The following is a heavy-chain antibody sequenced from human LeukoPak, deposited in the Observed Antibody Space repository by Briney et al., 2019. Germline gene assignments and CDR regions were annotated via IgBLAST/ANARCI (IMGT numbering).Heavy chain of an antibody. D-gene: IGHD1-26*01. CDR3: ARDKVGTSYFDF. CDR1: GGPISGYY. Sequence: SETLSLTCTVSGGPISGYYWSWIRQPAGKGLEWIGRVYGSGSTNYNPSLKSRLTVSLDTSKNQFSLRLSSVTAADTAIYYCARDKVGTSYFDFWGQGALVTVSS. V-gene: IGHV4-4*07. CDR2: VYGSGST. J-gene: IGHJ4*02.